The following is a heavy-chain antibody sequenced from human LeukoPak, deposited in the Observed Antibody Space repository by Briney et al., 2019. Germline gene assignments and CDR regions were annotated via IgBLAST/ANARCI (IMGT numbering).Heavy chain of an antibody. V-gene: IGHV3-30*04. CDR1: GFTFSSYA. CDR2: ISYDGSNK. D-gene: IGHD3-22*01. CDR3: AKGGYYSLFDY. J-gene: IGHJ4*02. Sequence: GRSLRLSCAASGFTFSSYAMHWVRQAPGKGLEWVALISYDGSNKYYADSVKGRFTISRDNSKNTLYLQMNSLRAEDTAVYYCAKGGYYSLFDYWGQGTLVTVSS.